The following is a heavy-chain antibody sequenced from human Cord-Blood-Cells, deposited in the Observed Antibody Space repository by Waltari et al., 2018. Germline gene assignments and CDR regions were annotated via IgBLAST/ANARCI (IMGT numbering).Heavy chain of an antibody. Sequence: QVQLQQWGAGLLKPSETLSLTCAVYGGSFSGYYWSWIRQPPGKGLEWIGEINHSGSTNYNPSLKGRVTISVDTSKNQFSLKLSSVTAADTAVYYCARGLRGDRDIVATIDYWGQGTLVTVSS. CDR2: INHSGST. CDR1: GGSFSGYY. V-gene: IGHV4-34*01. J-gene: IGHJ4*02. D-gene: IGHD5-12*01. CDR3: ARGLRGDRDIVATIDY.